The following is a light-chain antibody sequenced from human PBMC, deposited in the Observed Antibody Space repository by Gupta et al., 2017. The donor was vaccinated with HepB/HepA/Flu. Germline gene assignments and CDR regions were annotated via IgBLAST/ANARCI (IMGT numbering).Light chain of an antibody. V-gene: IGKV3-15*01. Sequence: EIVMTQSPVILSVSPGERATVSCRASQSVTKDLAWYQQKDGQAPRLLIYGASVRAAGIPARFGGSGSGTEFTLTISSLQSEDFAVYYCQQYNKWPPLTFGGGTKVEIK. CDR2: GAS. CDR1: QSVTKD. CDR3: QQYNKWPPLT. J-gene: IGKJ4*01.